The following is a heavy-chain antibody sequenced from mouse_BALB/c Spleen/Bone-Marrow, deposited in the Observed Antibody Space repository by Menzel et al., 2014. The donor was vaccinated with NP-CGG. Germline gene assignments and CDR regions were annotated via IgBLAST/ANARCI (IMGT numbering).Heavy chain of an antibody. J-gene: IGHJ3*01. CDR1: GYSFTDYN. CDR2: IDPYDGGT. D-gene: IGHD1-1*01. Sequence: VQLQQSGPELVKPGASVKVSCKASGYSFTDYNMYWVKQSHGKGLEWIGYIDPYDGGTSYNQKFKGKATLTVDKSSSTAFMHLNSLTSEDSAVYYCARCPPIYGSRYPAWFAYWGQGTLVTVSA. V-gene: IGHV1S135*01. CDR3: ARCPPIYGSRYPAWFAY.